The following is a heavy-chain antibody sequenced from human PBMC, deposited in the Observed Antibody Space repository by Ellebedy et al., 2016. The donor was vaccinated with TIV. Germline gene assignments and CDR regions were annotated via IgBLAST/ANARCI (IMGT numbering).Heavy chain of an antibody. J-gene: IGHJ3*02. CDR3: ARGSHYMRVVVFTSDAFDI. CDR1: GESFSGYY. V-gene: IGHV4-34*01. CDR2: INHSGST. D-gene: IGHD3-22*01. Sequence: SETLSLTCAVYGESFSGYYWSWIRQPPGKGLEWIGEINHSGSTNYNPSLKSRVTISVDTSKNQFSLNLSSVTAADTAVHYCARGSHYMRVVVFTSDAFDIWGQGTMVTVSS.